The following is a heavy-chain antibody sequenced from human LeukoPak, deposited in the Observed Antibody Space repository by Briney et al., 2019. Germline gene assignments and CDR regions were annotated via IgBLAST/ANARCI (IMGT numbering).Heavy chain of an antibody. D-gene: IGHD4-17*01. Sequence: GGSLRLSCAASKFTFNNYWMHWVRQAPGTGLVWVSRINSDGSSTSYADSVKGRFTISRDNAKNTLYLQMNNLRAEDTAVYYCARAQDYGDCGGAFDIWGQGTMVNVSS. CDR1: KFTFNNYW. CDR3: ARAQDYGDCGGAFDI. V-gene: IGHV3-74*01. CDR2: INSDGSST. J-gene: IGHJ3*02.